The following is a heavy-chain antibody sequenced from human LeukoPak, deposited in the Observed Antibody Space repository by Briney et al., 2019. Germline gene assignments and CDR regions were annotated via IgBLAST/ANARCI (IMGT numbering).Heavy chain of an antibody. D-gene: IGHD2-2*01. CDR3: ASRVVPAAKLDY. CDR2: FYHGGST. J-gene: IGHJ4*02. V-gene: IGHV4-38-2*02. CDR1: GYSISTGYY. Sequence: PSETLSLTCTVSGYSISTGYYWDWTRQPPGKGLEWIGTFYHGGSTYYNPSLKSRVTISVDTSKNQFSLKLSSVTAADTAVYYCASRVVPAAKLDYWGQGTLVTVSP.